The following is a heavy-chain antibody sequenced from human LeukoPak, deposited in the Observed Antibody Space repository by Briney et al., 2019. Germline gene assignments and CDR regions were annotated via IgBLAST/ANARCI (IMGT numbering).Heavy chain of an antibody. Sequence: SVKVSCKASGGTFSSYAISWVRQAPGQGLEWMGRIIPILGIANYAQKFQGRVTITADKSTSTAYMELSSLRSEDTAVYYCARDWDPYDCSGGSCYSHWGQGTLVTVSS. CDR3: ARDWDPYDCSGGSCYSH. J-gene: IGHJ4*02. CDR2: IIPILGIA. CDR1: GGTFSSYA. V-gene: IGHV1-69*04. D-gene: IGHD2-15*01.